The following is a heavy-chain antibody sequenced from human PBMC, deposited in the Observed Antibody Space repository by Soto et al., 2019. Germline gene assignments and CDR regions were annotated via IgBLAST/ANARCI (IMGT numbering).Heavy chain of an antibody. CDR1: GFTFTNYA. CDR2: VIGTGIDT. D-gene: IGHD4-4*01. V-gene: IGHV3-23*01. Sequence: EVQLLESGGGLVQPGGSLRLSCAASGFTFTNYAMNWVRHSPGKGLEWVASVIGTGIDTYHAASVKGRFTISRDNSRNTLYLQMNSLRVEDTAVYYCAKDRDDYRNYVFDYWGQGTLVTVSS. CDR3: AKDRDDYRNYVFDY. J-gene: IGHJ4*02.